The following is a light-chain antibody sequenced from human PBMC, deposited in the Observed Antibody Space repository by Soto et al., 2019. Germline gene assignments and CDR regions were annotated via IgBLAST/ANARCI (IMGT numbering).Light chain of an antibody. CDR2: AAS. CDR1: QGISSY. V-gene: IGKV1-16*01. J-gene: IGKJ1*01. CDR3: QHYNIFSRT. Sequence: IHVTHSPSSVSASVLYRVTITFLASQGISSYLAWYQQKPGKAPKLLIYAASTLQSGVPSRFSGSGSGTDFTLTISSLQPEDFATYYCQHYNIFSRTFGQGTKVDIK.